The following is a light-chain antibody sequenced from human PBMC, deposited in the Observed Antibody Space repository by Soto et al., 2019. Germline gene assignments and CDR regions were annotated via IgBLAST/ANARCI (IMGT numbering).Light chain of an antibody. CDR3: HQTSSAPLYT. J-gene: IGKJ2*01. V-gene: IGKV1-39*01. CDR1: QSIRNF. CDR2: AAS. Sequence: DIPLTQSPSSLSASVGDRVTISCRASQSIRNFLNWYQQKPGQAPKLLIYAASILENGVPSRFSGSGSGTDFILTISSLQPEDFATYYCHQTSSAPLYTFGQGTKLEI.